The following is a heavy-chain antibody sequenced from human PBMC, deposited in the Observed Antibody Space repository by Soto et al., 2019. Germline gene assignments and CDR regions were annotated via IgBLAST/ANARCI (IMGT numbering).Heavy chain of an antibody. CDR1: GFTFDDYA. CDR3: AKDGWAYCSSTSCFGYMDV. Sequence: GGSLRLSCAASGFTFDDYAMHWVRQAPGKGLEWVSGISWNSGSIGYADSVKGRFTISRDNAKNSLYLQMNSLRAEDTAFYYCAKDGWAYCSSTSCFGYMDVWGKGTTVTVSS. D-gene: IGHD2-2*01. CDR2: ISWNSGSI. V-gene: IGHV3-9*01. J-gene: IGHJ6*03.